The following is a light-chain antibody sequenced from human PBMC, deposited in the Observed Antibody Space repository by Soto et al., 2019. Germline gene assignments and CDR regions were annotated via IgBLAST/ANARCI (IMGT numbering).Light chain of an antibody. CDR2: KAS. V-gene: IGKV1-5*03. CDR1: QSISSW. J-gene: IGKJ1*01. Sequence: DIQMTQSPSTLSASVGDRVTITCRASQSISSWLAWYQQKPGRAPKLLIYKASSLESGVPSRFSGSGSGTEFPLTISSLQPDDSATYYCQQYNSQWTFGQGTKVDIK. CDR3: QQYNSQWT.